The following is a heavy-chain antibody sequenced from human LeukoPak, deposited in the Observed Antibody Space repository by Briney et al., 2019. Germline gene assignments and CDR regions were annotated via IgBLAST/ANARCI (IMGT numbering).Heavy chain of an antibody. V-gene: IGHV1-24*01. CDR2: FDPEDGET. CDR3: ATVAGTVTTVWFDP. D-gene: IGHD4-17*01. J-gene: IGHJ5*02. CDR1: GYTFTELS. Sequence: GASVKVSCKVSGYTFTELSMHCVRHPPGKARVCMGGFDPEDGETIYAQKFQGRVTMTEDTSTDTAYMELSSLRSEDTAVYYCATVAGTVTTVWFDPWGQGTLVTVSS.